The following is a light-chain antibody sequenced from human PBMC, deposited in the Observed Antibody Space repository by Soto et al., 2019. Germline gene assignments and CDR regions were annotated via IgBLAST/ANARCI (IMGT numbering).Light chain of an antibody. CDR2: GNS. J-gene: IGLJ2*01. Sequence: QSVLTQPPSVSGAPGQGVTISCTGSSSNIGAGYDVHWYQQLPGTAPKLLIYGNSNRPSGVPDRFSGSKSGTSASLAITGLQAEDEADYYFYSYDSSLSGSVFGGGTKVTVL. CDR1: SSNIGAGYD. V-gene: IGLV1-40*01. CDR3: YSYDSSLSGSV.